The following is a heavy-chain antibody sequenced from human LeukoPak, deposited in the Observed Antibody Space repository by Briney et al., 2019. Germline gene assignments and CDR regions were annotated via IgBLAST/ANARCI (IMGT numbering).Heavy chain of an antibody. V-gene: IGHV3-53*01. J-gene: IGHJ5*02. D-gene: IGHD4-17*01. CDR2: IHTSGDT. CDR1: GCAGVINY. CDR3: IVFGDSNH. Sequence: PGGSLRLSCVDSGCAGVINYKSWVRQAPGKGLEWVSAIHTSGDTCYADSVKGRFTISRDTSKNTLYLQINSLRVEDTAVYYCIVFGDSNHWGQGTLVTVSS.